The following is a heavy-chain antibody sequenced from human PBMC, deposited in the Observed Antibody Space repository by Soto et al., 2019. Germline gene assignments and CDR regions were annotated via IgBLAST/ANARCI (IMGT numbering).Heavy chain of an antibody. CDR1: GGSFSGYY. CDR3: ARGFVLSSYGSRANFYYYYGMDV. CDR2: INHSGST. Sequence: PSETLSLTCAVYGGSFSGYYWSWIRQPPGKGLEGIGEINHSGSTNYNPSLKSRVTISVDASKNQFSLKLSSVTAADTAVYYCARGFVLSSYGSRANFYYYYGMDVWGQGTTVTVSS. D-gene: IGHD5-18*01. J-gene: IGHJ6*02. V-gene: IGHV4-34*01.